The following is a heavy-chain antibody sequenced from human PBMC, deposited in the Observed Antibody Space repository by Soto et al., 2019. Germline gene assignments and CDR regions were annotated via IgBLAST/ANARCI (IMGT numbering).Heavy chain of an antibody. CDR1: AGSISRYY. J-gene: IGHJ4*02. CDR2: IYYSGST. Sequence: PSETLRLPWTVSAGSISRYYWSWSRQPPGKGLEWIGYIYYSGSTNYNPSLKSRVTISVDTSKNQFSLKLSSVTAADTAVYHCAIRVTIFGVARDHFAYWGRRTLVIVSA. V-gene: IGHV4-59*01. D-gene: IGHD3-9*01. CDR3: AIRVTIFGVARDHFAY.